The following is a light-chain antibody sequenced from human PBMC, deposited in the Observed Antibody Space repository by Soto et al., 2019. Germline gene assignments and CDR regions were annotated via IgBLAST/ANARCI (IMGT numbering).Light chain of an antibody. CDR1: QGISSY. J-gene: IGKJ4*01. V-gene: IGKV1-9*01. CDR3: QQRSNWPPVT. Sequence: IQLTQSPSSLSASVGDRVTITCRASQGISSYLAWYQQKPGKAPKLLIYAASTLQSGVPSRFSGSGSGTDFTLTISSLQPEDFATYYCQQRSNWPPVTFGGGTKVEFK. CDR2: AAS.